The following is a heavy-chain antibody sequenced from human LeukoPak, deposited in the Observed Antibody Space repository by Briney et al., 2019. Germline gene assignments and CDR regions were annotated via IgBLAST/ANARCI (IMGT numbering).Heavy chain of an antibody. CDR3: AKGERVVVVAYDAFDI. CDR2: ISGSGGST. J-gene: IGHJ3*02. Sequence: PGGSLRLSCAASGFTFSSYAMSCVRQAPGKGLEWVSAISGSGGSTYYADSVKGRFTISRDNSKNTLYLQMNSLRAEDTAVYYCAKGERVVVVAYDAFDIWGQGTMVTVSS. CDR1: GFTFSSYA. V-gene: IGHV3-23*01. D-gene: IGHD2-15*01.